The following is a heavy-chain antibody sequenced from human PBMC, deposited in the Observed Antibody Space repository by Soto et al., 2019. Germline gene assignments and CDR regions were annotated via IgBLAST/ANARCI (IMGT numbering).Heavy chain of an antibody. V-gene: IGHV3-30*18. Sequence: PGGSLRLSCTASGFNFRSYGMYWVRQAPGKGLEWVAVISFHGSNQNSADPVQGRITISRDKAKNTLYRQMNSLRAEDTAVYYCAKPYYYDKYRPAFDIWGQGTMVTVSS. CDR1: GFNFRSYG. CDR2: ISFHGSNQ. CDR3: AKPYYYDKYRPAFDI. D-gene: IGHD3-22*01. J-gene: IGHJ3*02.